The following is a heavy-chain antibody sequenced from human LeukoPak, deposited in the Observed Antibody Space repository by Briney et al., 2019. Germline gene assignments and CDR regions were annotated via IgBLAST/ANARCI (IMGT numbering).Heavy chain of an antibody. J-gene: IGHJ6*02. Sequence: PGGSLRLSCAASGFTFSNYMMHWVRQAPGKGLVWVSRIKSDGITITYADSVKGRFTISRDNSKNTLYLQMNSLRAEDTAVYYCAKARAYYYYGMDVWGQGTTVTVSS. V-gene: IGHV3-74*01. CDR2: IKSDGITI. CDR3: AKARAYYYYGMDV. CDR1: GFTFSNYM.